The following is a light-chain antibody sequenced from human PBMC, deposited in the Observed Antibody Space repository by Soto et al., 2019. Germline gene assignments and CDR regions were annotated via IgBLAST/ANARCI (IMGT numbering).Light chain of an antibody. Sequence: QSALTQPASVSGSPGQSITISCTGTSIGVGGYNYVSWYQQHPGKAPKLMIYEVSNRPSGVSNRFSGSKSGNTASLTISGLQAEDEADYYCSSYTSSITYVFGTGTKLTVL. CDR2: EVS. J-gene: IGLJ1*01. CDR3: SSYTSSITYV. V-gene: IGLV2-14*01. CDR1: SIGVGGYNY.